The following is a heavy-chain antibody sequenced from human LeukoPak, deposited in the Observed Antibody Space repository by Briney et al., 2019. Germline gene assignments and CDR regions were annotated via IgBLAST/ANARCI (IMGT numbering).Heavy chain of an antibody. D-gene: IGHD3-22*01. J-gene: IGHJ4*02. Sequence: GGSLRLSCAASGFTFSSYEMNWVRQAPGKGLEWVSYISSSGSTIYYADSVKGRFTISRDNAKNTLFLQMNSLRAEDTAVYFCAKDLYDGSGYIRAFDYWGQGTLVTVSS. CDR2: ISSSGSTI. CDR3: AKDLYDGSGYIRAFDY. V-gene: IGHV3-48*03. CDR1: GFTFSSYE.